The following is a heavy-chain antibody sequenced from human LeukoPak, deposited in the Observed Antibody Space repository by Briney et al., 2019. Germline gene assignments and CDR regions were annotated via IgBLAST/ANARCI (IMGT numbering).Heavy chain of an antibody. J-gene: IGHJ4*02. V-gene: IGHV1-18*04. CDR2: ISAYNGNT. D-gene: IGHD3-10*01. Sequence: ASVTVSCTASGYTFTSYGISWVRQAPGQGLEWMGWISAYNGNTNYAQKLQGRVTMTTDTSTSTAYMELRSLRSDDTAVYYCARDESYYYGSGSYYSFDYWGQGTLVTVSS. CDR3: ARDESYYYGSGSYYSFDY. CDR1: GYTFTSYG.